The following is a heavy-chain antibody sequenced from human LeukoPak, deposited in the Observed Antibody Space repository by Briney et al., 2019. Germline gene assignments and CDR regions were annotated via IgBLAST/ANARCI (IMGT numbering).Heavy chain of an antibody. V-gene: IGHV1-69*13. CDR2: IIPIFGTA. J-gene: IGHJ4*02. D-gene: IGHD2/OR15-2a*01. Sequence: ASVTVSCTASGYTFTRYGISWVRQAPGQGLEWMGGIIPIFGTANYAQKFQGRVTITADESTSTAYMELSSLRSEDTAVYYCAREGETYSLFDWGQGTLVTVSS. CDR3: AREGETYSLFD. CDR1: GYTFTRYG.